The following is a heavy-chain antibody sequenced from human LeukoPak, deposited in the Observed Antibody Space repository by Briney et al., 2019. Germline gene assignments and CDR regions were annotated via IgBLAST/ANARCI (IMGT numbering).Heavy chain of an antibody. J-gene: IGHJ1*01. CDR3: ARDSSHITMIGYFQH. CDR1: GFTFSSYW. CDR2: IKQDGSEK. V-gene: IGHV3-7*01. Sequence: GGSLRLSCAASGFTFSSYWMSWVRQAPGKGLEWVANIKQDGSEKYYVDSVKGRFTISRDNAKNSLYLQMNSLRAEDTAVYYCARDSSHITMIGYFQHWGQGTLVTVSP. D-gene: IGHD3-22*01.